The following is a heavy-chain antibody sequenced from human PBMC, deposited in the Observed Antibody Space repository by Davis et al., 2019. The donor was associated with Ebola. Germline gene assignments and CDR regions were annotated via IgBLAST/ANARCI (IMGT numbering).Heavy chain of an antibody. Sequence: GESLKISCAASGFTFSSYGMHWVRQAPGKGLEWVAVIWYDGSNKYYADSVKGRFTISRDNSKNTLYLQMNSLRAEDTAVYYCARRATVTTRPHYYYYYGMDVWGQGTTVTVSS. CDR3: ARRATVTTRPHYYYYYGMDV. CDR1: GFTFSSYG. V-gene: IGHV3-33*01. D-gene: IGHD4-17*01. J-gene: IGHJ6*02. CDR2: IWYDGSNK.